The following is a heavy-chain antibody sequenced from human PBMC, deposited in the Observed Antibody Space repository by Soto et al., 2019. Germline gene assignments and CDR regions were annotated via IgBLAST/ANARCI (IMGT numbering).Heavy chain of an antibody. Sequence: QVQLQESGPGLVKPSGTLSLTCAVSGVSISSHDWWTWVRQPPGKGLEWIGESHQSGNTNYNSSLESRVTISLHKSKTQFSLQLSSVTVADTAVYYCATRDSGRLYWGQGTLVTVSS. CDR3: ATRDSGRLY. CDR1: GVSISSHDW. D-gene: IGHD6-13*01. V-gene: IGHV4-4*02. CDR2: SHQSGNT. J-gene: IGHJ4*02.